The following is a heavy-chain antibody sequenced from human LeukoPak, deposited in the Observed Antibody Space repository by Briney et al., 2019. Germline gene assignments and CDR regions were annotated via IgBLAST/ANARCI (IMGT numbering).Heavy chain of an antibody. CDR3: ARDGPDIVVVPAVGGYYMDV. Sequence: PGGSLRLSCAASGFTFSSYAMHWVRQAPGKGLEWVAVISYDGSNKYYADSVKGRFTISRDNSKNTLYLQMNSLRAEDTAVYYCARDGPDIVVVPAVGGYYMDVWGKGTTVTVSS. D-gene: IGHD2-2*01. CDR2: ISYDGSNK. J-gene: IGHJ6*03. V-gene: IGHV3-30-3*01. CDR1: GFTFSSYA.